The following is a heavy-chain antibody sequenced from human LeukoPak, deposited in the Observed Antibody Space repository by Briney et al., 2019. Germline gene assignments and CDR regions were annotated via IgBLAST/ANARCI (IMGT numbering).Heavy chain of an antibody. CDR1: GYTFTDSY. V-gene: IGHV1-2*02. CDR3: ARDHQLVAFDP. Sequence: ASVKVSCKASGYTFTDSYMHWVRQAPGQGLEWMGWINPNSGGTKYAQKFQGRVTMTRDTSISTAYMELSRLRSYDTAVYYCARDHQLVAFDPWGQGTLVTVSS. CDR2: INPNSGGT. J-gene: IGHJ5*02. D-gene: IGHD6-13*01.